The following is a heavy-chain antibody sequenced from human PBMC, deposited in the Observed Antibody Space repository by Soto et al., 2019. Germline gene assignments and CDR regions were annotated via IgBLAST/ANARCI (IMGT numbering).Heavy chain of an antibody. V-gene: IGHV3-21*01. J-gene: IGHJ4*02. CDR2: ISSSSSYI. CDR1: GFTFSSYS. D-gene: IGHD6-13*01. Sequence: PAGSLSLSCAASGFTFSSYSMNWVGQAPGKGMEWVSSISSSSSYIYYAESVKGRFTISRDNAKNSLYLQMNSLRAEDTAVYYCARDHIAAAGFDYWGQGHQVTVSS. CDR3: ARDHIAAAGFDY.